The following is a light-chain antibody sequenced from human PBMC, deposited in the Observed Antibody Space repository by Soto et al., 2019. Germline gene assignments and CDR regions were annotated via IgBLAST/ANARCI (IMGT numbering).Light chain of an antibody. Sequence: QSALTQPASVSGSPGQSITISCTGTINDVGAYNYVSWYQQRPGSATQLILFDVNNRPSGTSNRFSGSKSGHTAYLTISALQSDDEAIYHCSSYTSSYTLVFGSGTKVTVL. CDR1: INDVGAYNY. CDR3: SSYTSSYTLV. J-gene: IGLJ1*01. V-gene: IGLV2-14*01. CDR2: DVN.